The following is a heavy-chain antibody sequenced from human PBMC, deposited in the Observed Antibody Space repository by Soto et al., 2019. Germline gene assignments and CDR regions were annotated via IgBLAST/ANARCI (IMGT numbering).Heavy chain of an antibody. D-gene: IGHD3-22*01. CDR3: AKDPNLLYDSSGYYSYYYYGMDV. CDR2: ISYDGSNK. Sequence: PGGSLRLSCAASGFTFSSYGMHWVRQAPGKGLEWVAVISYDGSNKYYADSVKGRFTISRDNSKNTLYLQMNSLRAEDTAVYYCAKDPNLLYDSSGYYSYYYYGMDVWGQGTTVTV. CDR1: GFTFSSYG. V-gene: IGHV3-30*18. J-gene: IGHJ6*02.